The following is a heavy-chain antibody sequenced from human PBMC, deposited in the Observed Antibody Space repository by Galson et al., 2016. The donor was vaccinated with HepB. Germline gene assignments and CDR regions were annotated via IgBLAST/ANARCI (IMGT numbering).Heavy chain of an antibody. CDR1: GFTFSSYA. V-gene: IGHV3-23*01. CDR2: VSGSAAGTEYEITT. Sequence: SLRLSCAASGFTFSSYAMNWVRQAPGKGLEWVAAVSGSAAGTEYEITTDYADSVKGRFTISRDNSKNTLYLQMNSLRAEDTAVYYCAKGVMGYEFGLVPYYFDFWGQGTLVTVSS. CDR3: AKGVMGYEFGLVPYYFDF. J-gene: IGHJ4*02. D-gene: IGHD5-12*01.